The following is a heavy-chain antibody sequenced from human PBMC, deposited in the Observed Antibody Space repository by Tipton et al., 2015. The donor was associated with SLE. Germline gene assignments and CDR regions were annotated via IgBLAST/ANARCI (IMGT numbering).Heavy chain of an antibody. V-gene: IGHV1-69*01. J-gene: IGHJ6*02. Sequence: QSRAEVKEPGSSVKVSCKASGVTLRTNAISWVRQAPGQGLEWMAGLIPVFGTPNYAQKFEGRVTITADESTSTASMELSSLRSEDTAVYYCAGGKYYSDSTGYYGLFFYYGMDVWGQGTTVTVSS. D-gene: IGHD3-22*01. CDR1: GVTLRTNA. CDR3: AGGKYYSDSTGYYGLFFYYGMDV. CDR2: LIPVFGTP.